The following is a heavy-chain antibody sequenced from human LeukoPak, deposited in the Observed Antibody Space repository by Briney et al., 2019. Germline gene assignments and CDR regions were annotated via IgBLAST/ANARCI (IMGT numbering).Heavy chain of an antibody. CDR1: GYTFTSYG. J-gene: IGHJ6*03. Sequence: GASVKVSCKASGYTFTSYGISWVRQAPGQGLEWMGWISAYNGNTNYAQKLQGRVTMTTDTSTSTAYMELRSLRSDDTAVYYCARVGLGRCSGTNCFQKDYYYYYYMDVWGKGTTVTVSS. D-gene: IGHD2-2*01. CDR3: ARVGLGRCSGTNCFQKDYYYYYYMDV. CDR2: ISAYNGNT. V-gene: IGHV1-18*01.